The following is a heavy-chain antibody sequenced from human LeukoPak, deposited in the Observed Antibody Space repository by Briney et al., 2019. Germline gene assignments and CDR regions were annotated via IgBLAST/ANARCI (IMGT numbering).Heavy chain of an antibody. Sequence: PGGSLRLSCAASGFTFSSYSMNRVRQAPGKGLEWVSSISSSSSYIYYADSVKGRFTISRDNAKNSLYLQMNSLRAEDTAVYYCARVVGIVSSSAALDYWGQGTLVTVSS. J-gene: IGHJ4*02. CDR2: ISSSSSYI. CDR3: ARVVGIVSSSAALDY. D-gene: IGHD2-2*01. CDR1: GFTFSSYS. V-gene: IGHV3-21*01.